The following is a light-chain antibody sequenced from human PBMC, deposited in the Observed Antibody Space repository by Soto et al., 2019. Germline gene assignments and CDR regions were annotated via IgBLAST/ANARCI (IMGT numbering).Light chain of an antibody. J-gene: IGKJ4*01. CDR3: MQALQIPLT. V-gene: IGKV2-28*01. CDR1: QSLLHSNGFKY. CDR2: LGS. Sequence: DIVMTQSPLSLPVTPGEPASISCRSSQSLLHSNGFKYLDWYLQKPGQSPQLLIYLGSNRASGVPDRFSGSGSGTDVTLKISRVEAEDVGLYYCMQALQIPLTFGGGTKVEIK.